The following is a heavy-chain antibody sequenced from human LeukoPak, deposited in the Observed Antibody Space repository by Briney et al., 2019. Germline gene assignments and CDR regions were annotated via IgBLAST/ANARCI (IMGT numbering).Heavy chain of an antibody. Sequence: PSETLSLTCAVSGGSISTYYWSWIRQPPGKGLEWIGYIYYSGSTNYNPSLKSRVTISVDTSKNQFSLKLRSVTAADTAVYYCARGTAGDGIWGQGTMVTVSS. D-gene: IGHD5-24*01. CDR2: IYYSGST. V-gene: IGHV4-59*01. CDR3: ARGTAGDGI. J-gene: IGHJ3*02. CDR1: GGSISTYY.